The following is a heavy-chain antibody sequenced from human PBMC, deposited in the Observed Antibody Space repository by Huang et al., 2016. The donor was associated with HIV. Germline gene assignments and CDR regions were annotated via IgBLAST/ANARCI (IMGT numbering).Heavy chain of an antibody. Sequence: QVQLVQSGAEVKKPGASVKVSCKASGYTFRNYDINGVRNAPGQGLEWMGWMNPSSGNTGYARKFQGRVTMTRSTSISTAYMERSRLRFEDTAVYYCATLPPVNYGRSGGRVRDYWGQGSLVTVSS. CDR1: GYTFRNYD. J-gene: IGHJ4*02. V-gene: IGHV1-8*01. CDR3: ATLPPVNYGRSGGRVRDY. D-gene: IGHD2-15*01. CDR2: MNPSSGNT.